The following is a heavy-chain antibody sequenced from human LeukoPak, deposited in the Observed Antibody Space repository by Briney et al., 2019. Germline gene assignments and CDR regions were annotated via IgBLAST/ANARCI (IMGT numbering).Heavy chain of an antibody. CDR2: ISGGGDST. CDR3: TKLSEYTFGPSDFDY. J-gene: IGHJ4*02. CDR1: GFTFSSFA. Sequence: PGGSLRLSCAASGFTFSSFAMSWVRQAPGKGLEWVSGISGGGDSTYSADSVKGRFTISRDNSEITLYLQMNSLRAEDTAIYYCTKLSEYTFGPSDFDYWGQGSQVTVSS. V-gene: IGHV3-23*01. D-gene: IGHD3-3*01.